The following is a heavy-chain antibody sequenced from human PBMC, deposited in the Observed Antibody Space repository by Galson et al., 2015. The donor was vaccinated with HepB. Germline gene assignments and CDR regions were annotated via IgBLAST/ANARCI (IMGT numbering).Heavy chain of an antibody. CDR1: GDSVSSSTAA. V-gene: IGHV6-1*03. CDR2: TYYRSKWYN. Sequence: AISGDSVSSSTAAWSWIRQSPSRGLEWLGRTYYRSKWYNDYAVSVKSCITINPDTSKNQFSLQLSSVTPDDTAVYYCARDSLYDNTGYPVPRNFGVDVWGQGTTVTVSS. D-gene: IGHD3-22*01. CDR3: ARDSLYDNTGYPVPRNFGVDV. J-gene: IGHJ6*02.